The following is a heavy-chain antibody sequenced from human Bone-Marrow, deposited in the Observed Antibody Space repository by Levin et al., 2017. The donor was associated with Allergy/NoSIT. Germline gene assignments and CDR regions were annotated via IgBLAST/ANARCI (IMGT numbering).Heavy chain of an antibody. CDR3: ARTGATWYYYYMDV. D-gene: IGHD5-12*01. CDR2: IYYSGST. J-gene: IGHJ6*03. Sequence: GSLRLSCTVSGGSISSYYWSWIRQPPGKGLEWIGYIYYSGSTNYNPSLKSRVTISVDTSKNQFSLKLSSVTAADTAVYYCARTGATWYYYYMDVWGKGTTVTVSS. V-gene: IGHV4-59*01. CDR1: GGSISSYY.